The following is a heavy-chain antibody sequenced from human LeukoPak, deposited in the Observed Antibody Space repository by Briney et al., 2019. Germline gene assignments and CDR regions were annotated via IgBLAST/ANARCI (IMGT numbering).Heavy chain of an antibody. CDR2: INPSGGST. CDR3: AREAVWWLSFASRLDY. J-gene: IGHJ4*02. D-gene: IGHD5-12*01. Sequence: GASVKVSCKASGYTFTSYYMPWVRQAPGQGLEWMGIINPSGGSTSYAQKFQGRVTMTRDTSTSTVYMELSSLRSEDTAVYYCAREAVWWLSFASRLDYWGQGTLVTVSS. CDR1: GYTFTSYY. V-gene: IGHV1-46*01.